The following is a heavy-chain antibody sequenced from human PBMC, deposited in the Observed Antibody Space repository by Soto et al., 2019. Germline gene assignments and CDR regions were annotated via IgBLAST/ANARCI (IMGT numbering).Heavy chain of an antibody. CDR2: ISYDGNDR. D-gene: IGHD3-22*01. V-gene: IGHV3-30*04. J-gene: IGHJ4*02. CDR3: ARGPNYYDDSAYFGY. CDR1: GFTFSSYA. Sequence: GGSLRLSCAASGFTFSSYAVHWVRQAPGKGLEWVALISYDGNDRYYADSVKGRFTISRDNSKNTLSLQMNSLRADDTALYYCARGPNYYDDSAYFGYWGQGTLVTVSS.